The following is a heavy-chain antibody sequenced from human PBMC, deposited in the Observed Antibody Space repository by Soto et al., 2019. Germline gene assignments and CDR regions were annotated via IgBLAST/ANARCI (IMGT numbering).Heavy chain of an antibody. V-gene: IGHV4-30-4*01. CDR1: GGSISSGDYY. CDR2: IYYSGST. CDR3: ARDNILGILYGGMDG. D-gene: IGHD3-3*01. J-gene: IGHJ6*02. Sequence: SETLSLTCTVSGGSISSGDYYWSWIRQPPGKGLEWIGHIYYSGSTYYTPSLKSRVTISVDTSKNQFSLKLSSVTAADTAVYYCARDNILGILYGGMDGWGQGTTVTVSS.